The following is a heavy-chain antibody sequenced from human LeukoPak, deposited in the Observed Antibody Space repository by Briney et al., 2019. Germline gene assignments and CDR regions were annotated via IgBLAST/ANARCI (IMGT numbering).Heavy chain of an antibody. CDR1: GYTFTSYG. V-gene: IGHV1-2*02. J-gene: IGHJ4*02. D-gene: IGHD3-22*01. Sequence: ASVKVSCKASGYTFTSYGISWVRQAPGQGLEWMGWINPNSGGTNYAQKFQGRVTMTRDTSISTAYMELSRLRSDDTAVYYCARSLEGYYDSSGSSGGDYWGQGTLVTVSS. CDR3: ARSLEGYYDSSGSSGGDY. CDR2: INPNSGGT.